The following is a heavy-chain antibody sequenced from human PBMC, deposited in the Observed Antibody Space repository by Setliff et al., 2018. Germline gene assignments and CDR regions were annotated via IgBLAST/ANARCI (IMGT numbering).Heavy chain of an antibody. V-gene: IGHV4-39*01. D-gene: IGHD3-10*01. CDR2: IYYSGST. Sequence: SETLSLTCAVYGGSFSGYYWGWIRQPPGKGLEWIGSIYYSGSTYYNPSLKSRVTISVDTSKNQFSLKLSSVTDADTAVYYCAKNGFGVVALGVNNWFDPWGQGTLVTVSS. J-gene: IGHJ5*02. CDR1: GGSFSGYY. CDR3: AKNGFGVVALGVNNWFDP.